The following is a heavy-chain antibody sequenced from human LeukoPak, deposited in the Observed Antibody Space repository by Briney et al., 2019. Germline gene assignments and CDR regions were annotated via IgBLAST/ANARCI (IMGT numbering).Heavy chain of an antibody. V-gene: IGHV3-23*01. D-gene: IGHD3-22*01. CDR1: GFTFSSYA. Sequence: GGSLRLSCAASGFTFSSYAMSWVRQAPGKGLEWVSGISGSRDSTYYADSVKGRFIISRDNSKNTVYLQMDSLRAEDTAVYYCAKEHRVDSSGYYYGSWGQGTLVTVAS. CDR2: ISGSRDST. J-gene: IGHJ5*02. CDR3: AKEHRVDSSGYYYGS.